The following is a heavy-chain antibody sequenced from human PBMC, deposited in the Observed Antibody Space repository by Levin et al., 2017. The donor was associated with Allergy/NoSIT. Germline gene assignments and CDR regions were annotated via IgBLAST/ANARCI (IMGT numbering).Heavy chain of an antibody. J-gene: IGHJ6*02. Sequence: PGESLKISCAASGFSFSKSGMNWVRQAPGQGLEWVSYIRPTSEIIHYADSVKGRFIISRDNAKNSLYLQMNSLRVEDTATYYCVRELTTIRGGMDVWGQGTTVTVSS. CDR1: GFSFSKSG. CDR3: VRELTTIRGGMDV. CDR2: IRPTSEII. D-gene: IGHD1-1*01. V-gene: IGHV3-48*04.